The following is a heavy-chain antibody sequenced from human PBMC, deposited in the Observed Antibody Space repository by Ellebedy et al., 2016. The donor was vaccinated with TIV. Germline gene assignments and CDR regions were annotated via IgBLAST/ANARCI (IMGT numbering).Heavy chain of an antibody. CDR1: GFTFSTYA. J-gene: IGHJ4*02. CDR2: ISGSGGST. CDR3: AKDPVTYLPGIGDY. D-gene: IGHD6-13*01. V-gene: IGHV3-23*01. Sequence: GESLKISCVVSGFTFSTYAMSWVRQAPGKGLEWVSAISGSGGSTYYADSVKGRFTISRDNSKNTLYLQMNSLRAEDTAVYYCAKDPVTYLPGIGDYWGQGTLVTVSS.